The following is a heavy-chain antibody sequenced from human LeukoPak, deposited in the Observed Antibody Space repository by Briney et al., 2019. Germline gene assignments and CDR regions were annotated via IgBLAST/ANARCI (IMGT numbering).Heavy chain of an antibody. J-gene: IGHJ4*02. Sequence: GGSLRLSCAASGFTVSSNYMSWVRQAPGEGLEWVSVIYSGGSTYYADSVKGRFTISRDNSKNTLYLQMNSLRAEDTAVYYCARGLWFGELFPSPFDYWGQGTLVTVSS. CDR1: GFTVSSNY. D-gene: IGHD3-10*01. CDR2: IYSGGST. CDR3: ARGLWFGELFPSPFDY. V-gene: IGHV3-53*01.